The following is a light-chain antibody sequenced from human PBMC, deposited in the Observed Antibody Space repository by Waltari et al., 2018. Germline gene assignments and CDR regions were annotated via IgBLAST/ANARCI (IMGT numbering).Light chain of an antibody. CDR3: YSSDSTGLRV. Sequence: SYELTQPPSVSVSPGQTARITCSGHELPRKYAYWFQQKSGQAPRLVIYEDTKRPSGIPGRFSGSSSGTVATLTISGAQVDDEADCYCYSSDSTGLRVFGGGTTVVVL. CDR2: EDT. V-gene: IGLV3-10*01. J-gene: IGLJ1*01. CDR1: ELPRKY.